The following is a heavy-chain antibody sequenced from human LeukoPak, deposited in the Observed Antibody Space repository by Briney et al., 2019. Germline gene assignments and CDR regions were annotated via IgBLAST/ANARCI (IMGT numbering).Heavy chain of an antibody. D-gene: IGHD3-22*01. CDR1: GYSISSGYY. V-gene: IGHV4-38-2*02. J-gene: IGHJ4*02. Sequence: SETLSLTCTVSGYSISSGYYWGWIRQPPGKGLEWIGSIYHSGSTYYNPSLKSRVTISVDTSKNQFSLKLSSVTAADTAVYYCARVPYYYDSSGYYSDYWGQGTLVTVSS. CDR3: ARVPYYYDSSGYYSDY. CDR2: IYHSGST.